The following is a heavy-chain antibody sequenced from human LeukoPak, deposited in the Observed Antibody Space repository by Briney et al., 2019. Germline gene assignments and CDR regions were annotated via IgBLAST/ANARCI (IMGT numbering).Heavy chain of an antibody. Sequence: GGSLRLSCAASGFTFDEYGMSWVRQAPGKGLEWVSGINWNGGSTGYADSVKGRFTISRDNAKNSLYLQMNSLRAEDTALYYCARAHLRSSAFDIWGQGTMVTVSS. CDR2: INWNGGST. CDR3: ARAHLRSSAFDI. CDR1: GFTFDEYG. J-gene: IGHJ3*02. D-gene: IGHD4-17*01. V-gene: IGHV3-20*04.